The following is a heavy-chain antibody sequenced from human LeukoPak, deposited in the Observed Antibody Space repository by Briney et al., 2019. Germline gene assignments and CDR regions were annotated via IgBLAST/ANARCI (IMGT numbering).Heavy chain of an antibody. V-gene: IGHV3-7*01. CDR3: ASDEINVVVPAIDAFDI. CDR1: GFTFSNYW. J-gene: IGHJ3*02. Sequence: GGSLRLSCAASGFTFSNYWMSWVRQAPGKGLEWVANIKQDGSEKYYVDSVKGRFTISRDNAKNSLDLQMNSLRAEDTAVYYCASDEINVVVPAIDAFDIWGQGTMVTVSS. D-gene: IGHD2-2*01. CDR2: IKQDGSEK.